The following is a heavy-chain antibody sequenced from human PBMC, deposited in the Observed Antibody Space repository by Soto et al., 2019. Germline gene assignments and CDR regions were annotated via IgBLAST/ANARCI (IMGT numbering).Heavy chain of an antibody. J-gene: IGHJ6*02. Sequence: GGSLRLSCAASGFTFSSYSMNWVRQAPGKGLEWVSYISSSSSTIYYADSVKGRFTISRDNAKNSLYLQMNSLRDEDTAVYYCARDGGEEEGYCSGGSCYSDYYYGMDVWGQGTTVTVSS. D-gene: IGHD2-15*01. CDR2: ISSSSSTI. V-gene: IGHV3-48*02. CDR3: ARDGGEEEGYCSGGSCYSDYYYGMDV. CDR1: GFTFSSYS.